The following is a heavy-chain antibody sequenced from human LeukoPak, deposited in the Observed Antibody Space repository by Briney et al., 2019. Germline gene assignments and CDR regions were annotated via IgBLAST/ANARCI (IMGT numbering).Heavy chain of an antibody. D-gene: IGHD3-22*01. CDR1: GYTFTSYG. Sequence: GASVKVSCKASGYTFTSYGISWVRQAPGQGLEWMGWIIAYNGNTNYAQKLQGRVTMTTDTSTSTAYMELRSLRSDDTAVYYCARALGSVVVMGMDAFDIWGQGTMVTVSS. J-gene: IGHJ3*02. CDR3: ARALGSVVVMGMDAFDI. V-gene: IGHV1-18*01. CDR2: IIAYNGNT.